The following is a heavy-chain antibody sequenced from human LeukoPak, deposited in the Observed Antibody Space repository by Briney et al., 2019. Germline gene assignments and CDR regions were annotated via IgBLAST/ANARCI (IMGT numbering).Heavy chain of an antibody. V-gene: IGHV1-2*02. D-gene: IGHD6-13*01. CDR2: INPNSGGT. CDR1: GYTFTSYY. J-gene: IGHJ3*02. CDR3: ARTNGGIAAAGRDAFDI. Sequence: ASVEVSCKASGYTFTSYYMHWVRQAPGQGLEWMGWINPNSGGTNYAQKFQGRVTMTRDTSISTAYMELSRLRSDDTAVYYCARTNGGIAAAGRDAFDIWGQGTMVTVSS.